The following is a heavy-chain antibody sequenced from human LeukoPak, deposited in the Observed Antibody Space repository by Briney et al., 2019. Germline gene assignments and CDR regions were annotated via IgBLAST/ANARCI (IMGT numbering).Heavy chain of an antibody. V-gene: IGHV3-7*01. J-gene: IGHJ6*03. CDR3: ARVPIAAAGTGPRSYYYYMDV. D-gene: IGHD6-13*01. CDR2: IKQDGSEK. Sequence: GGSLRLSCAASGFTFSSYWMSWVRQAPGKGLEWVANIKQDGSEKYYVDSVKGRFTISRDNAKNSLYLQMNSLRAEDTAVYYCARVPIAAAGTGPRSYYYYMDVWGKGTTVTVSS. CDR1: GFTFSSYW.